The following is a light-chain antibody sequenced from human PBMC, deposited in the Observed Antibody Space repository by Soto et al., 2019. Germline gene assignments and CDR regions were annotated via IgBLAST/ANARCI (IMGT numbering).Light chain of an antibody. CDR3: QQSGSSPIT. J-gene: IGKJ5*01. CDR1: QSVSRSY. CDR2: DAS. V-gene: IGKV3D-20*01. Sequence: EIVLAQSPATLSLSPGDRATLSCGASQSVSRSYLAWYQQKPGLAPRLIIYDASIRATGIPDRFSGSGSGTDFTLTISRLEPEDFAVYYCQQSGSSPITFGQGTRLEIK.